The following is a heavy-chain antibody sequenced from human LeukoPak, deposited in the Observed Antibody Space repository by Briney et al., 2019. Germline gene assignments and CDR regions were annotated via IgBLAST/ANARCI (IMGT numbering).Heavy chain of an antibody. D-gene: IGHD3-10*01. CDR3: ARAQPDGSGSYYPFYYYYYGMDV. V-gene: IGHV4-34*01. J-gene: IGHJ6*02. CDR2: INHSGST. Sequence: SETLSLTCAVYGGSFSGYYWSWIRQPPGKGLEWIGEINHSGSTNYNPSLKSRVTISVDTSKNQFSLKLSSVTAADTAVYYCARAQPDGSGSYYPFYYYYYGMDVWGQGTTVTVSS. CDR1: GGSFSGYY.